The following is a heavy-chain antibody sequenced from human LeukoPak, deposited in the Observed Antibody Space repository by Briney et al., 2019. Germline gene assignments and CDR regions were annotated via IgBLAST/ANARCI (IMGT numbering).Heavy chain of an antibody. V-gene: IGHV4-31*03. J-gene: IGHJ5*02. CDR2: IYYSGST. CDR3: ARGRTYYDIFTGYDSNWFDP. CDR1: GGSISSSGYY. Sequence: PSETLSLTCTVSGGSISSSGYYWSWIRQHPGKGLEWIGYIYYSGSTYYNPSLKSRVTISVDTSKNQFSLKLSSVTAADTAVYYCARGRTYYDIFTGYDSNWFDPWGQGTLVTVSS. D-gene: IGHD3-9*01.